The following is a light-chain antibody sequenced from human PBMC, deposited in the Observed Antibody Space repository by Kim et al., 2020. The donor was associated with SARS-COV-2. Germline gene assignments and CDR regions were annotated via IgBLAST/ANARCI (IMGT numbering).Light chain of an antibody. V-gene: IGLV1-47*01. CDR2: RNN. Sequence: PGQRVTISCSGSSASIGSNYVYWYQQLPGTAPKLLIYRNNQRPSGVPDRFSGSKSGTSASLAISGLRSEDDADYYCAAWDDSSWVFGGGTQLTVL. J-gene: IGLJ3*02. CDR1: SASIGSNY. CDR3: AAWDDSSWV.